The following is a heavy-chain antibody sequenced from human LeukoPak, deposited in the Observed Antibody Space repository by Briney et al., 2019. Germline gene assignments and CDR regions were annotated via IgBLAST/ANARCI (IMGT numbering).Heavy chain of an antibody. CDR2: IYSGGST. CDR1: GFTVSSNY. CDR3: ARAEFYGDYLSTYDY. J-gene: IGHJ4*02. D-gene: IGHD4-17*01. Sequence: GGSLILSCAASGFTVSSNYMSWVRQAPGKGLEWVSVIYSGGSTYYADSVKGRFTISRDNSKNTLYLQMNSLRAEDTAVYYCARAEFYGDYLSTYDYWGQGTLVTVSS. V-gene: IGHV3-53*01.